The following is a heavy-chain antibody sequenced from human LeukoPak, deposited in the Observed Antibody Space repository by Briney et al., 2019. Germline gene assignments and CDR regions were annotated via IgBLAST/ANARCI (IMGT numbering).Heavy chain of an antibody. CDR1: GFSFDDYA. V-gene: IGHV3-9*01. J-gene: IGHJ4*02. D-gene: IGHD3-22*01. CDR3: AKDVYNYYDTSGYYS. Sequence: GGSLRLSCVASGFSFDDYAMHWVRQAPGKGLEWVSGINWNGGSVGYADSVKGRFTISRDNAKNSLYLQMNSLRAEDTALYYCAKDVYNYYDTSGYYSWGQGTQVTVSS. CDR2: INWNGGSV.